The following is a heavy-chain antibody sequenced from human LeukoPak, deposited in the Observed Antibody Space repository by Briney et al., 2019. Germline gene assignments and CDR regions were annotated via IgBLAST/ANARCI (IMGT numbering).Heavy chain of an antibody. CDR3: ARGDPDRDDAFDI. J-gene: IGHJ3*02. CDR1: GGSISSYY. D-gene: IGHD1-14*01. V-gene: IGHV4-59*01. CDR2: IYYSGST. Sequence: PSETLSLTCTVSGGSISSYYWSWIRQPPGKGLEWIGNIYYSGSTNYNPSLKSRVTISVDTSKNQFSLKLSSVTAADTAVYYCARGDPDRDDAFDIWGQGTMVTVSS.